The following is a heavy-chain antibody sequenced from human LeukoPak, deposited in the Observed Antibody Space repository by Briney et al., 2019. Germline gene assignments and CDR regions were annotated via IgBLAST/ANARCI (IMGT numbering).Heavy chain of an antibody. Sequence: GSSVKVSCKASGYTLTGYYMHWVRQAPGQGLEWMGWMNPNSGGTKYAQKFQGRVTMTRDTSISTAYMELSRLRSDDTAMYYCARDKLGFGELSLYDQWGQGTLVNVFS. J-gene: IGHJ5*02. CDR3: ARDKLGFGELSLYDQ. D-gene: IGHD3-16*02. V-gene: IGHV1-2*02. CDR1: GYTLTGYY. CDR2: MNPNSGGT.